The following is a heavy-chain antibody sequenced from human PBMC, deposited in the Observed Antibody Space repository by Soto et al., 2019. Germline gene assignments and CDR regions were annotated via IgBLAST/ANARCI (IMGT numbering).Heavy chain of an antibody. V-gene: IGHV4-59*06. CDR2: IYYSGST. CDR3: ARGEGFWSGYSNPFDP. CDR1: GGSISSYY. D-gene: IGHD3-3*01. J-gene: IGHJ5*02. Sequence: PSETLSLTCTVSGGSISSYYWSWIRQHPGKGLEWIGYIYYSGSTYYNPSLKSRVTISVDTSKNQFSLKLSSATAADTAVYYCARGEGFWSGYSNPFDPWGQGTLVTVSS.